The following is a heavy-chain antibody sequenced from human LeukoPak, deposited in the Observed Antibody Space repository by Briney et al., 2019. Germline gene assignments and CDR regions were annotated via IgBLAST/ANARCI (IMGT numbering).Heavy chain of an antibody. CDR1: GFTIDDYA. J-gene: IGHJ4*02. V-gene: IGHV3-9*01. D-gene: IGHD2-21*01. CDR3: AKGGDSPFDY. CDR2: ISWNSGTI. Sequence: GRSLRLSCAASGFTIDDYAMHWVRQAPGKGLEWVSGISWNSGTIGYADSVKGRFTISRDNAKNSLYLQMNSLRAEDTALYYCAKGGDSPFDYWGQGTLVTVSS.